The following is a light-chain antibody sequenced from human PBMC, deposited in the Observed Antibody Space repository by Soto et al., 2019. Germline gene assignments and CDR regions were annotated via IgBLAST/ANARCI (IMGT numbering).Light chain of an antibody. V-gene: IGKV3-20*01. CDR2: VAS. CDR1: QSVSSSY. CDR3: QQYGSSLWT. Sequence: EIVLTQSPGTLSLSPGERATLSCRASQSVSSSYLAWYQQKPGQAPRLLIYVASSRATGIPDRFSGSGSGTDFTLTISRLEPEDFAVYKCQQYGSSLWTFGQGTKVEIK. J-gene: IGKJ1*01.